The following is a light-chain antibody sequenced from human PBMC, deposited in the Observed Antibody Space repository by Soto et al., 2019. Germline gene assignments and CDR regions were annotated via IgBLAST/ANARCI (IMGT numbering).Light chain of an antibody. CDR2: DSS. V-gene: IGKV3-11*01. Sequence: EVELTHSPATLSLSPGETATLSRRPRQGVDKFLAWYQQRPGQPPRLLIFDSSNRAAGVPVRFSGSGSGTVFTLTIGSLEPEDSAVYFCQQRKHWPPITFGQGTRLEIK. J-gene: IGKJ5*01. CDR3: QQRKHWPPIT. CDR1: QGVDKF.